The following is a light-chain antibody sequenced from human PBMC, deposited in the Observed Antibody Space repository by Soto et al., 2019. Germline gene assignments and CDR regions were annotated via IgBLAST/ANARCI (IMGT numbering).Light chain of an antibody. V-gene: IGLV2-23*02. CDR1: SSDVGSYNF. CDR2: EVS. CDR3: CSYAGSSTYV. Sequence: QSVLTQPASGSGSPGQSITISCTGTSSDVGSYNFVSWYQQHPGKAPKLMISEVSKRPSGVSDRFSGSKSANTASLTISRLQGEDEADYYCCSYAGSSTYVFGAGTKVTVL. J-gene: IGLJ1*01.